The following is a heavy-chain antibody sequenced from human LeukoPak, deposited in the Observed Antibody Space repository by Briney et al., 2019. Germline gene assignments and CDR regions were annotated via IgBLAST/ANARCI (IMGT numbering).Heavy chain of an antibody. J-gene: IGHJ3*02. CDR1: GGSFSGYY. CDR2: INHSGST. D-gene: IGHD1-26*01. CDR3: ARGSGSYYRGDAFDI. Sequence: SETLSLTCAVYGGSFSGYYWSWIRQPPGKGLEGIGEINHSGSTHYNPSLKRPFTISVDTSKNQFSLKLSSVTAADTAVYYCARGSGSYYRGDAFDIWGQGTMVTVSS. V-gene: IGHV4-34*01.